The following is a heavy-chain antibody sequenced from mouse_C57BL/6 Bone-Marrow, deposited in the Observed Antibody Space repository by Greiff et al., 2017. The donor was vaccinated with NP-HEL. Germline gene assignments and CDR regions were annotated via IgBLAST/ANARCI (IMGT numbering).Heavy chain of an antibody. V-gene: IGHV5-16*01. CDR1: GFTFSDYY. CDR2: INYDGSST. D-gene: IGHD1-1*01. J-gene: IGHJ4*01. Sequence: EVKLVESEGGLVQPGSSMKLSCTASGFTFSDYYMAWVRQVPEKGLEWVANINYDGSSTYYLDSLKSRFIISRDNAKNILYLQMSSLKSEDTATYYWARDRDSYYYGSGGDAMDYWGQGTSVTVSS. CDR3: ARDRDSYYYGSGGDAMDY.